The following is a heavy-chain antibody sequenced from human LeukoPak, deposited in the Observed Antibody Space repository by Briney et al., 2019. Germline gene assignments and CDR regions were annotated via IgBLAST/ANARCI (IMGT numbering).Heavy chain of an antibody. D-gene: IGHD3-16*01. CDR1: GFTFSSYG. V-gene: IGHV3-30*02. CDR3: AGRRVLDASFDY. CDR2: TRYDGSNK. J-gene: IGHJ4*02. Sequence: PGGSLRLSCAASGFTFSSYGMHWVRQAPGKGLEWVAFTRYDGSNKYYADSVKGRFTISRDNSKNTLYLQMNSLRAEDTAVYYCAGRRVLDASFDYWGQGTLVTVSS.